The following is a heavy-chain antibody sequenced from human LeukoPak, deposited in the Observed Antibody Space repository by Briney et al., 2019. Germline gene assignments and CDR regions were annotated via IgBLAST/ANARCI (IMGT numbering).Heavy chain of an antibody. D-gene: IGHD3-22*01. V-gene: IGHV3-30*04. CDR3: ARGLVYYYDSSGHSTNFDY. Sequence: GGSLRLSCAASGFTFSSYAMHWVRQAPGKGLEWVAVISYDGSNKYYADSVKGRFTISRDNSKNTLYLQMNSLRAEDTAVYYCARGLVYYYDSSGHSTNFDYWGQGTLVTVSS. CDR1: GFTFSSYA. J-gene: IGHJ4*02. CDR2: ISYDGSNK.